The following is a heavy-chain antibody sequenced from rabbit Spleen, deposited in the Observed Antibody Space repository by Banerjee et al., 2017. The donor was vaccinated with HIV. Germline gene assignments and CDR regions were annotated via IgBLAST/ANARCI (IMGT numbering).Heavy chain of an antibody. CDR3: ARLGSNGSGYYGDL. V-gene: IGHV1S45*01. Sequence: QEQLEESGGDLVKPEGSLTLTCTASGFDFSSRYWMCWVRQAPGKGLQWIACIYIGDGTTYYATWAKGRFTTSKTSSTTVTLQMTSLTAADTATYFCARLGSNGSGYYGDLWGPGTLVTVS. J-gene: IGHJ6*01. CDR2: IYIGDGTT. CDR1: GFDFSSRYW. D-gene: IGHD1-1*01.